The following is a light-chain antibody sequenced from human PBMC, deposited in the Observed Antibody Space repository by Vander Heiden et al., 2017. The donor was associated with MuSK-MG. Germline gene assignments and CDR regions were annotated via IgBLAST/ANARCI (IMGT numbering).Light chain of an antibody. CDR2: LGS. J-gene: IGKJ3*01. CDR1: QSLLHSNGYNY. Sequence: DIVKTQFRLSLPVTPGDPASISCRSSQSLLHSNGYNYLDWYLQKPGQSPQLLIYLGSNRASGVPDRFSGSGSGTDFTLKVSRVEAEDVGVYYCRQALQTPHTFGHRTKVDIK. V-gene: IGKV2-28*01. CDR3: RQALQTPHT.